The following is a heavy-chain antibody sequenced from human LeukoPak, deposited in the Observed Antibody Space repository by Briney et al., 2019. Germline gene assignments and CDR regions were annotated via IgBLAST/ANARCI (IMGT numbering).Heavy chain of an antibody. CDR3: ARGFVGRTQGSTDAFDI. D-gene: IGHD2-15*01. J-gene: IGHJ3*02. V-gene: IGHV1-46*01. CDR2: INPSGGST. Sequence: ASVKFFRKASGYTFTSYYMHGVPQAPTQGLEWMGIINPSGGSTSHAHKFQGAVTLTRDTSTSTVYMELSSLRSEDTAVYYCARGFVGRTQGSTDAFDIWGQGTMVTVSS. CDR1: GYTFTSYY.